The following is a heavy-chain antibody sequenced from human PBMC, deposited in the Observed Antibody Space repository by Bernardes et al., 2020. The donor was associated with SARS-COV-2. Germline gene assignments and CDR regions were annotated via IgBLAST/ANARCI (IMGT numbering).Heavy chain of an antibody. Sequence: GSLRLSCAASGFTFSSYAMSWVRQAPGKGLEWVSAISGSGGSTYYADSVKGRFTISRDNSKNTLYLQMNSLRAEDTAVYYCAKDNDKYYYYYYGMDVWGQGTTVTVSS. D-gene: IGHD2-8*01. CDR1: GFTFSSYA. J-gene: IGHJ6*02. CDR3: AKDNDKYYYYYYGMDV. V-gene: IGHV3-23*01. CDR2: ISGSGGST.